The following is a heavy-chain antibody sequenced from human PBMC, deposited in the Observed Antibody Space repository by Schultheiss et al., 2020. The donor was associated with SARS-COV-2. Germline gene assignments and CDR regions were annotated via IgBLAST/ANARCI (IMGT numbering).Heavy chain of an antibody. CDR3: ARDSDTSDPSSYYFDY. CDR2: IYTSGST. Sequence: SETLSLTCTVSGGSISSYYWSWIRQPPGKGLEWIGRIYTSGSTNYNPSLKSRVTMSVDTSKNQFSLKLSSVTAADTAVYYCARDSDTSDPSSYYFDYWGQGTLVTVSS. V-gene: IGHV4-4*07. J-gene: IGHJ4*02. CDR1: GGSISSYY. D-gene: IGHD2-2*01.